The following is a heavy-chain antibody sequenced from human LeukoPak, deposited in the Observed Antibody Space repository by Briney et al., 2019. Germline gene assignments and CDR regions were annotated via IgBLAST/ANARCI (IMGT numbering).Heavy chain of an antibody. CDR1: GYTFTSYG. V-gene: IGHV1-18*01. Sequence: ASVKVSCTASGYTFTSYGISWVRQAPGQGLEWMGWISAYNGNTNYAQKLQGRVTMTRDTSISTAYMELSRLRSDDTAVYYCAREGTAMANNWFDPWGQGTLVTVSS. CDR3: AREGTAMANNWFDP. CDR2: ISAYNGNT. D-gene: IGHD5-18*01. J-gene: IGHJ5*02.